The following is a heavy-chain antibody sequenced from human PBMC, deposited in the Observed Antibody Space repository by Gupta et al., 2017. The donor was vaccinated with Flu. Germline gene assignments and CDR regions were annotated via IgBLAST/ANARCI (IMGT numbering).Heavy chain of an antibody. CDR3: LFSGSNSGCYAD. J-gene: IGHJ6*01. Sequence: EVQLVESGGGLVQPGGSLRLSCAASGFTFSSYEMNWVRQAPGKWREGVSYISSRGSTSDDVDALKGRLTISRDKPKNTRGLHVHRLSDEYTGFYDLLFSGSNSGCYADRGQGT. V-gene: IGHV3-48*03. D-gene: IGHD4-23*01. CDR1: GFTFSSYE. CDR2: ISSRGSTS.